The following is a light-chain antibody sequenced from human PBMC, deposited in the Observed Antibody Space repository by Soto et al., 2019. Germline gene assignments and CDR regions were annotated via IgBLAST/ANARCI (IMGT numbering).Light chain of an antibody. CDR1: QSISTE. CDR3: QQGHNWPLT. V-gene: IGKV3-15*01. J-gene: IGKJ2*01. CDR2: SAS. Sequence: EIVMTQSPATLSVSPGERATLSCRASQSISTELAWYQQKPGQPPRLLIYSASTRATGVPARFTGSGSGSEFTLTISGLQSEDFAVHYCQQGHNWPLTFGQGTRLEI.